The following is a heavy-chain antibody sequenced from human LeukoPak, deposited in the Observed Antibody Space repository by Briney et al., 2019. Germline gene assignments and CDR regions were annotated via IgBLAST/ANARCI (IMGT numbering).Heavy chain of an antibody. J-gene: IGHJ1*01. V-gene: IGHV1-2*02. CDR1: GYTFTGYY. CDR3: VRAEGYCSSTSCFHAWGYYDSSGYLEYFQH. Sequence: ASVKVSCKASGYTFTGYYMHWVRQAPGQGLEWMGWINPNSGGTNYAQKFQGMVTMTRDTSISTAYMELSRLRSDDTAVYYCVRAEGYCSSTSCFHAWGYYDSSGYLEYFQHWGQGTLVTVSS. D-gene: IGHD2-2*01. CDR2: INPNSGGT.